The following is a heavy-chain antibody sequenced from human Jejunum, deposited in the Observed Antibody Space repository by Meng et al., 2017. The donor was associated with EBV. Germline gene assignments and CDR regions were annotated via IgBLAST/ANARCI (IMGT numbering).Heavy chain of an antibody. D-gene: IGHD2-15*01. J-gene: IGHJ4*02. Sequence: QVHLVQSGAEVKEPGASVKVSCKASGYTFTNQGVSWVRQAPGQGLEWMGWISAYNGNTDYAQKLQGRVTMTTDTPTSTAYMELRSLRSDDTAVYYCTILSHCDGGICYSYDYWGQGTLVTVSS. V-gene: IGHV1-18*01. CDR1: GYTFTNQG. CDR2: ISAYNGNT. CDR3: TILSHCDGGICYSYDY.